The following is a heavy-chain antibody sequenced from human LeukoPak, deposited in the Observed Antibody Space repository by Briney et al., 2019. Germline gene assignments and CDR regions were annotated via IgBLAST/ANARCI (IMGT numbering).Heavy chain of an antibody. V-gene: IGHV4-34*01. Sequence: SETLSLTCAVYGGSFSGYYWSWIRQPPGKGLEWVGEINHSGSTNYNPSLKSRVTISVDTSKNQFSLKLSSVTAADTAVYYCARSNRVIPRRYFDYWGQGTLVTVSS. J-gene: IGHJ4*02. CDR3: ARSNRVIPRRYFDY. CDR2: INHSGST. CDR1: GGSFSGYY. D-gene: IGHD3-22*01.